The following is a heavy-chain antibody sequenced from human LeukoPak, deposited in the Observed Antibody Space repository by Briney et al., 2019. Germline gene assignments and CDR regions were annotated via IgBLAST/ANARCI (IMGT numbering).Heavy chain of an antibody. CDR3: ARAQKAYCGGDCYPYFDY. D-gene: IGHD2-21*02. J-gene: IGHJ4*02. CDR2: ISSSSSYI. V-gene: IGHV3-21*01. Sequence: NPGGSLRLSCAASGFTFSSYSMNWVRQAPGKGLEWVSSISSSSSYIYYADSVKGRFTISRDNAKNSLYLQMNSLRAEDTAVYYCARAQKAYCGGDCYPYFDYWGQGTLVTVSS. CDR1: GFTFSSYS.